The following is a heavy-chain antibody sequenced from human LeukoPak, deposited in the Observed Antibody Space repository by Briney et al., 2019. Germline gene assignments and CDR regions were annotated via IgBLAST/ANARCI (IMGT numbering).Heavy chain of an antibody. CDR1: GFTFSSYA. J-gene: IGHJ4*02. V-gene: IGHV3-23*01. Sequence: GGSLRLSCAASGFTFSSYAMSWVRQAPGKGLEWVSGISGSGGSTYYADPVKGRFTISSDNSKNTLYLEMNSLRAADTAVYYCAKDPSREYYYGSGSYQYYFDYWGQGTLVTVSS. CDR2: ISGSGGST. CDR3: AKDPSREYYYGSGSYQYYFDY. D-gene: IGHD3-10*01.